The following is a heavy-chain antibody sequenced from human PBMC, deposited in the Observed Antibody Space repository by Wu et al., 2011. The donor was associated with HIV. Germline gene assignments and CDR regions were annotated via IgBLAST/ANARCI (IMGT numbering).Heavy chain of an antibody. CDR3: ARGGDLEWINYYFYYYMTS. Sequence: QVQLVQSGAEVKKPGASVKVSCKASGYTFSNYGISWARQAPGQGLEWMGWISAYNDNTNYAQKLQGRVTMTTDTSTNTADMELRSLRSDDTAVYYCARGGDLEWINYYFYYYMTSGRKGPRSPSP. CDR2: ISAYNDNT. J-gene: IGHJ6*03. CDR1: GYTFSNYG. D-gene: IGHD3-3*01. V-gene: IGHV1-18*01.